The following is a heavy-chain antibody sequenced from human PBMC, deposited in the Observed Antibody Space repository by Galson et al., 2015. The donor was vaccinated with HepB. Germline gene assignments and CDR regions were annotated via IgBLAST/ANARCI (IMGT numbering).Heavy chain of an antibody. CDR2: INPSGGTT. V-gene: IGHV1-46*03. CDR3: AAGLLYGIDV. D-gene: IGHD2/OR15-2a*01. CDR1: GYTFTSYY. J-gene: IGHJ6*02. Sequence: SVKVSCKASGYTFTSYYMHWVRQAPGQGLEWMAVINPSGGTTSYAQKFQGRVTMTRDTSTTTVYMELSSLRSEDTAVYYCAAGLLYGIDVWGQGATVTVSS.